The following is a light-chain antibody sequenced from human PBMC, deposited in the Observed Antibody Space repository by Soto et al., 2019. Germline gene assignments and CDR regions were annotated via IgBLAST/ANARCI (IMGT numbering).Light chain of an antibody. J-gene: IGKJ2*01. V-gene: IGKV1-17*01. CDR2: AAS. Sequence: IQLTQSPSSLYASVGDRVTITCRASQAIRTALGWYQQKPGKVPKLLIYAASILQSGVPSRFSGSGSGTDFTLTISSLQPEDFATYYCQQYNSYPYTFGQGTKLEIK. CDR1: QAIRTA. CDR3: QQYNSYPYT.